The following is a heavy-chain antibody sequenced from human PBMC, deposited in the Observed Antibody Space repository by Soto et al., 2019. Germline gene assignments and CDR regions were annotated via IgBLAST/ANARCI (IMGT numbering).Heavy chain of an antibody. D-gene: IGHD3-22*01. CDR1: GYTFTGYY. Sequence: QVQLVQSGAEVKKPGASVKVSCKASGYTFTGYYMHWVRQAPGQGLEWMGWINPNSGGTNYAQKFQGRVTMTRDTSIRPAYMGLSRLRSDETAGYYCGREDYYYDSSGNTGGGNWFDPWGQGTLVTVSS. J-gene: IGHJ5*02. CDR3: GREDYYYDSSGNTGGGNWFDP. V-gene: IGHV1-2*02. CDR2: INPNSGGT.